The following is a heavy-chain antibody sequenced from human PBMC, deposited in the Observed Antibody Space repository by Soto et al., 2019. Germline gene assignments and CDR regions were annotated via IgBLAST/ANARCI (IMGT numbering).Heavy chain of an antibody. J-gene: IGHJ4*02. CDR3: ARDTSNYFDY. D-gene: IGHD2-2*01. CDR2: LSAYNGNT. CDR1: GYTFTSYG. Sequence: APVKVSCKASGYTFTSYGISWVRQDPGPGLEWMGWLSAYNGNTNYAQKLQGRVTMTTDTSTSTAYMELRSLRSDDTAVYYCARDTSNYFDYWGQGTLVTVSS. V-gene: IGHV1-18*01.